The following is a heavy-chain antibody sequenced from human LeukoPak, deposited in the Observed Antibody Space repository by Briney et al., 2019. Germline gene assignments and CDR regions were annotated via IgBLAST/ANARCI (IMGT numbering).Heavy chain of an antibody. CDR3: ARGMYYDSSGYYYGAFDI. CDR2: IYHSGST. V-gene: IGHV4-38-2*02. D-gene: IGHD3-22*01. CDR1: GYSISSGYY. J-gene: IGHJ3*02. Sequence: PSETLSLTCTVSGYSISSGYYWGWIRQPPGKGLEWIGSIYHSGSTYYNPSLKSRVTISVDTSKNQFSLKLSSVTAADTAVYYCARGMYYDSSGYYYGAFDIWGQGTMVTVSS.